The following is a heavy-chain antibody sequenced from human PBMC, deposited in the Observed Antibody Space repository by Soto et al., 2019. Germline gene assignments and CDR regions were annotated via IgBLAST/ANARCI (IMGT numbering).Heavy chain of an antibody. Sequence: SETLSLTCTVSGGSINSGGYSWTWIRQPPGKGLEWIGFIYHTGTTYYNPSLKSRVTISVDRSKNQFSLKLSSVTAADTAVYYCAREGYSSGYYYYYGMDVWVQGTTVT. V-gene: IGHV4-30-2*01. CDR1: GGSINSGGYS. CDR3: AREGYSSGYYYYYGMDV. D-gene: IGHD3-22*01. CDR2: IYHTGTT. J-gene: IGHJ6*02.